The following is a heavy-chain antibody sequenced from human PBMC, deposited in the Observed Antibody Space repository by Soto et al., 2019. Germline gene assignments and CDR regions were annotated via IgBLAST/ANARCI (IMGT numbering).Heavy chain of an antibody. V-gene: IGHV3-13*01. J-gene: IGHJ6*02. CDR3: ARGGDRFDGMEV. Sequence: EVQLVESGGGLVQPGGSLRLSCAASGFGFNGYDMHWVRQAPGKNLEWVAAISTAGDTYYLGSVKGRFTISREDAKNSLSIQMNSLRVGDTDVYYCARGGDRFDGMEVWGQGTTVTVSS. CDR1: GFGFNGYD. D-gene: IGHD3-16*01. CDR2: ISTAGDT.